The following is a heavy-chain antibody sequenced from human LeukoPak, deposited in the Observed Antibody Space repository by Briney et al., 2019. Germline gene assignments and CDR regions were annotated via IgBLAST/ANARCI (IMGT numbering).Heavy chain of an antibody. J-gene: IGHJ6*02. CDR3: WVAPYRVRIYGMDV. V-gene: IGHV1-18*01. CDR2: ISAYYGNR. D-gene: IGHD2-15*01. Sequence: AWVKVSCKGSGYRFTSYGISWVRQGPGQGLEWMGWISAYYGNRNYAQKLQGRGTMTTDTSTSTAYMELRSLSSDDTAVYYSWVAPYRVRIYGMDVWGQGTTLTVPS. CDR1: GYRFTSYG.